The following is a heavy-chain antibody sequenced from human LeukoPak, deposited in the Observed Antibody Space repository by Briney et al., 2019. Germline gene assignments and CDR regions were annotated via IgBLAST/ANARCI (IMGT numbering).Heavy chain of an antibody. CDR1: GFTFSNYG. V-gene: IGHV3-33*01. J-gene: IGHJ4*02. CDR2: IWYDGSNK. CDR3: ARGSLSPYIYFDY. Sequence: GRSLRLSCAASGFTFSNYGMHWVRQAPGKGLEWVAVIWYDGSNKYYADSVKGRFTISRDNSKNTLYLQMNSLRAEDTAVYYCARGSLSPYIYFDYWGQGTLVTVSS. D-gene: IGHD1-1*01.